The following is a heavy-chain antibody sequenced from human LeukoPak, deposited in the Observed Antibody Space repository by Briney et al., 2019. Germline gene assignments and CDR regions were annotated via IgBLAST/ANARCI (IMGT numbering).Heavy chain of an antibody. D-gene: IGHD4-23*01. Sequence: ASETLSLTCTVSGASMRNYFWSWIRQTAGKGLEWIGRIYSSGSTNYNPSLKSRLSMSIDTSKGQFSLKLSSVTAADTAVYYCARGTDYGVNSYFDSWGQGTLVTVSS. J-gene: IGHJ4*02. V-gene: IGHV4-4*07. CDR2: IYSSGST. CDR3: ARGTDYGVNSYFDS. CDR1: GASMRNYF.